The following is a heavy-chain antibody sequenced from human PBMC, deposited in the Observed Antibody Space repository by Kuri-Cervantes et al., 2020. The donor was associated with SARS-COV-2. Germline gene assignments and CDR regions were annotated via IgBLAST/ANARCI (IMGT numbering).Heavy chain of an antibody. D-gene: IGHD2-2*01. Sequence: ASVKVSCKASGYTFTGYYMHWVRQAPGQGLEWMGIINPSGGSTSYAQKFQGRVTMTRDTSTSTVYMELSSLRSEDTAVYYCARDSISVVVPAASYYYYYYMDVWGKGTTVTVSS. CDR1: GYTFTGYY. V-gene: IGHV1-46*01. CDR2: INPSGGST. CDR3: ARDSISVVVPAASYYYYYYMDV. J-gene: IGHJ6*03.